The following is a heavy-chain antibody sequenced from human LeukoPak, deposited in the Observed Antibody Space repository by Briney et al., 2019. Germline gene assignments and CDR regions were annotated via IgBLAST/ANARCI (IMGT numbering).Heavy chain of an antibody. D-gene: IGHD3-22*01. V-gene: IGHV4-59*01. CDR3: ARHYFDTSAFDF. Sequence: PSETLSLTCNVSGGSTSNYFWSWIRQSPGKGLEWIGHIYYSGSTNYNPSLKSRVTISVDTSKNQFSLKLSSVTAADTAVYYCARHYFDTSAFDFWGQGTLVTVSS. J-gene: IGHJ4*02. CDR1: GGSTSNYF. CDR2: IYYSGST.